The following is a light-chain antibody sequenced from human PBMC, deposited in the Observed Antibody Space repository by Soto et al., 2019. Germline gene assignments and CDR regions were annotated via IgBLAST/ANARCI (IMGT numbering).Light chain of an antibody. CDR1: SSNIGAPYD. Sequence: QAVVTQPPSVSGAPGQRVTLSCTGSSSNIGAPYDVHWYQQLPGTAPKLLIYGDNNRPSGVPDRFSGSKSGTSASLAITGLQAEDEADYYCQSYDSRLSGSVVFGGGTKVTVL. V-gene: IGLV1-40*01. CDR3: QSYDSRLSGSVV. CDR2: GDN. J-gene: IGLJ2*01.